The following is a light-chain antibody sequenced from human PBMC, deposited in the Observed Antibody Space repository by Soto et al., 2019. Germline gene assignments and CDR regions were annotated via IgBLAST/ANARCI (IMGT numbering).Light chain of an antibody. CDR1: QSVSSS. CDR3: QQYNRWPIT. J-gene: IGKJ5*01. Sequence: EIVLTQSPATLSVSPGDRATLSCRASQSVSSSFLACYQQKPGQAPSRLIYGASTRSADSPAGFCGSGSWREVTLTISSMQSEDSALYYCQQYNRWPITFGQGTRLE. CDR2: GAS. V-gene: IGKV3-15*01.